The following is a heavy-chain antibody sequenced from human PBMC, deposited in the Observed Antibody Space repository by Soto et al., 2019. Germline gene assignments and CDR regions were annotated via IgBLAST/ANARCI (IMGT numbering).Heavy chain of an antibody. V-gene: IGHV4-59*02. Sequence: PSETLSLTCNVSGASVSHGYWSWIRQPPGKGLEWIGFMYFGGSTNYNPSLKSRVTISVDTSKNQFSLKLTSVTAADTAVYYCARDKITGLLDYWGQGTLVTISS. CDR3: ARDKITGLLDY. J-gene: IGHJ4*02. CDR1: GASVSHGY. D-gene: IGHD2-8*02. CDR2: MYFGGST.